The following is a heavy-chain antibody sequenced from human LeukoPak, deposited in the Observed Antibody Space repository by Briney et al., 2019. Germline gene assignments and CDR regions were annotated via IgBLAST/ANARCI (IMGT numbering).Heavy chain of an antibody. V-gene: IGHV1-8*01. J-gene: IGHJ5*02. Sequence: ASVKVSCKASGYTFTSYDINRVRQATGQGLEWMGWMNPNSGNTDSAQKFQGRVTMTRNTSISTAYMELSSLRSEDTAVYYCARGKGFLEWSPNWFDPWGQGTLVTVSS. CDR3: ARGKGFLEWSPNWFDP. CDR2: MNPNSGNT. CDR1: GYTFTSYD. D-gene: IGHD3-3*01.